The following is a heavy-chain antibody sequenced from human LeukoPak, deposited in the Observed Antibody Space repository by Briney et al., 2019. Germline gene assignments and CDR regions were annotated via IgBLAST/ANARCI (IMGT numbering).Heavy chain of an antibody. Sequence: GGSLRLACAASGFTFSSSDMNWVRQAPGKGLEWVSYITSSSSTICYADSVKGRFTISRDNAKNSLYLQMNSLRDEDTAVYYCARDRDGDPSFEYWGQGTLVTVSS. CDR3: ARDRDGDPSFEY. CDR2: ITSSSSTI. CDR1: GFTFSSSD. V-gene: IGHV3-48*02. J-gene: IGHJ4*02. D-gene: IGHD4-17*01.